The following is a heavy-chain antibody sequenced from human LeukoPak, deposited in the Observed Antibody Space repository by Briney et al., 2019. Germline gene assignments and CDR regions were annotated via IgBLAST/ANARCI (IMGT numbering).Heavy chain of an antibody. Sequence: GASVKVSCKASGYTFTSYGISWVRQAPGQGLEWMGWISAYNGNTNYAQKLQGRVTMTTDTSTSTAYMELRSLRSDDTAVYYCASDWTIANMVRELDYWGQGTLVTVSS. CDR2: ISAYNGNT. CDR3: ASDWTIANMVRELDY. V-gene: IGHV1-18*04. CDR1: GYTFTSYG. J-gene: IGHJ4*02. D-gene: IGHD3-10*01.